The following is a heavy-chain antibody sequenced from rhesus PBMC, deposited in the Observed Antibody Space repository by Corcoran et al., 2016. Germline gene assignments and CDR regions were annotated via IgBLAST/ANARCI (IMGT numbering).Heavy chain of an antibody. Sequence: EVQLVESGGGLAKPGGSLRLSCAASGFTFSSYAMPCFRPAPGTGLEWVSGISSGGTTFYADSVKGRFTISRDNSKSTLSLQMNSLRADDTAAYYCAKDFDRGVGAGSDYWGQGVLVTVSS. CDR3: AKDFDRGVGAGSDY. CDR2: ISSGGTT. D-gene: IGHD1-44*02. J-gene: IGHJ4*01. CDR1: GFTFSSYA. V-gene: IGHV3-103*01.